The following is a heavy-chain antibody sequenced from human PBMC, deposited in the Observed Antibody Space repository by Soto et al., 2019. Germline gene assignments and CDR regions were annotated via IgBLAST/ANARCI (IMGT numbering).Heavy chain of an antibody. CDR2: ISGSGGST. CDR1: GFTFSSYA. Sequence: PGGSLRLSCAASGFTFSSYAMSWVRQAPGKGLEWVSAISGSGGSTYYADSVKGRFTISRDNSKNTLYLQMNSLRAEDTAVYYCAKDQVERGAYYYDSRGYPSDYWGQGTLVTVSS. CDR3: AKDQVERGAYYYDSRGYPSDY. J-gene: IGHJ4*02. V-gene: IGHV3-23*01. D-gene: IGHD3-22*01.